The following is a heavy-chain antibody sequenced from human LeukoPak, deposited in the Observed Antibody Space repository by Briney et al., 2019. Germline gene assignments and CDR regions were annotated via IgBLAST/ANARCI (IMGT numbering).Heavy chain of an antibody. Sequence: SGTLSLTCDVYSTSFSGYYWSWIRQPPGKGLEWIGQINHSGSTLYNPSLESRLTISLDTSKNQFSLNLNSVTAADTAVYYCARGPSPNADPFDSWGQGTLVTVSS. CDR1: STSFSGYY. V-gene: IGHV4-34*01. D-gene: IGHD4/OR15-4a*01. J-gene: IGHJ4*02. CDR3: ARGPSPNADPFDS. CDR2: INHSGST.